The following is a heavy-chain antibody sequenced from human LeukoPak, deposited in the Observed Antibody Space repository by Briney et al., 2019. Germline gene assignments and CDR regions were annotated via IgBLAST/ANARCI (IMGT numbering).Heavy chain of an antibody. D-gene: IGHD5-24*01. Sequence: GASVRISCKASGYTFTSYDINWVRQTTGQGLEWMGWMNPNSGNTGYAQRFQGRVTMTRATSTSTAYMELISLTSEDTAVYYCARARDGYDWGQGTLVTVSS. CDR1: GYTFTSYD. CDR3: ARARDGYD. V-gene: IGHV1-8*01. J-gene: IGHJ4*02. CDR2: MNPNSGNT.